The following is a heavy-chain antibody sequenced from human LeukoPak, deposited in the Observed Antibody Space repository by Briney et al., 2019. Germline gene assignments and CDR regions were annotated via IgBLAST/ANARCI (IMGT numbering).Heavy chain of an antibody. V-gene: IGHV1-2*04. Sequence: ASVKVSCKASGYTFTGYYMHWVRQAPGQGLEWMGWVNPNSGGTNYAQKFQGWVTMTRDTSISTAYMELSRLRSDDTAVYYCARGLLVGATPLSPVDYWGQGTLVTVSS. CDR2: VNPNSGGT. CDR1: GYTFTGYY. D-gene: IGHD1-26*01. CDR3: ARGLLVGATPLSPVDY. J-gene: IGHJ4*02.